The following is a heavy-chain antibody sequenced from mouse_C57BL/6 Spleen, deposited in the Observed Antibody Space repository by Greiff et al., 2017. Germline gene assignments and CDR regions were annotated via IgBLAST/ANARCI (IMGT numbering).Heavy chain of an antibody. CDR1: GYTFTSYW. J-gene: IGHJ2*01. Sequence: QVQLQQPGAEPVKPGALVKLFRKASGYTFTSYWMHWVKQRPGRGPEWIGRIDPHSGGTKYNEKFKSKATLTVDKPSSTAYMQLSRLTSEDSAVYYCARSYGTSIYFDYWGQGTPLTVSS. CDR3: ARSYGTSIYFDY. D-gene: IGHD1-1*01. V-gene: IGHV1-72*01. CDR2: IDPHSGGT.